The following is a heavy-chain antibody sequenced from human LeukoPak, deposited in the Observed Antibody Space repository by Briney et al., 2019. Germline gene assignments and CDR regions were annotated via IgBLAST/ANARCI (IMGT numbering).Heavy chain of an antibody. CDR3: AKDHHRWGSPYFDY. CDR2: ISGSGGST. J-gene: IGHJ4*02. Sequence: PGGSLRLSCAASGFTFSSYAMSWVRQAPGKGLEWVSAISGSGGSTYYADSVKGRFTISRDNSKNALYLQMNSLRAEDTAVYYCAKDHHRWGSPYFDYWGQGTLVTVSS. CDR1: GFTFSSYA. V-gene: IGHV3-23*01. D-gene: IGHD7-27*01.